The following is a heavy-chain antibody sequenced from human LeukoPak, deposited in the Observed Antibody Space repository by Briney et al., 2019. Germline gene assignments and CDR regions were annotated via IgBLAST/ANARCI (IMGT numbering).Heavy chain of an antibody. J-gene: IGHJ5*02. CDR3: ARGGVYYDFWSGYWFDP. V-gene: IGHV1-8*01. D-gene: IGHD3-3*01. CDR1: GYTFTSYD. Sequence: GASVKVPCKASGYTFTSYDINWVRQATGQGLEWMGWMNPNSGNTGYAQKFQGRVTMTRNTSISTAYMELSSLRSEDTAVYYCARGGVYYDFWSGYWFDPWGQGTLVTVSS. CDR2: MNPNSGNT.